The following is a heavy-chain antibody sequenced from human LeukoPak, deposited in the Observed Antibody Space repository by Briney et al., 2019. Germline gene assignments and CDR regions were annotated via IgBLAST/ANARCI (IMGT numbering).Heavy chain of an antibody. V-gene: IGHV1-2*02. J-gene: IGHJ4*02. CDR3: ARDGYYYGSGSYYRLGY. D-gene: IGHD3-10*01. CDR2: INPNSGGT. Sequence: ASVKVSCKASGYTFTGYYMHWVRQAPGQGLEWMGWINPNSGGTNYAQKFQGRVTMTRDTSISTAYMELSRLRSDDTAVYYCARDGYYYGSGSYYRLGYWGQGTLVTVSS. CDR1: GYTFTGYY.